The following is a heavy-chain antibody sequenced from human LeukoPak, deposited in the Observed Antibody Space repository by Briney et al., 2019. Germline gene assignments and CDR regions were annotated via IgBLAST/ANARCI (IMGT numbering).Heavy chain of an antibody. CDR1: GFTFSSYA. Sequence: GGSLRLSCAASGFTFSSYAMNWVRQAPGKGLDWVSFISASGSTTHYADSVTGRFTISRDNSNNTLYLQINSLRTEDTAAYYCAKGAQYDFWSGYTLEYFDVWGKGTLVTVSS. D-gene: IGHD3-3*01. CDR3: AKGAQYDFWSGYTLEYFDV. V-gene: IGHV3-23*01. J-gene: IGHJ4*02. CDR2: ISASGSTT.